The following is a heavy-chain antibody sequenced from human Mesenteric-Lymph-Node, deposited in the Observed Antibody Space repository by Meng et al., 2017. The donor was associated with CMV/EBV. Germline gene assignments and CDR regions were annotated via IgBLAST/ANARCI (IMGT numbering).Heavy chain of an antibody. D-gene: IGHD2/OR15-2a*01. V-gene: IGHV4-61*08. CDR3: AKSRSSTPGIVDD. Sequence: QLQRSGPGLVEPSETLSSTCIVYGVSVHSGAYHWSWFRHSPGKGLEWIGYIYGTGITIYNPSLKSRVTILLETSKNQFSLKLNSVTTADTAVYYCAKSRSSTPGIVDDWGQGTLVTVSS. CDR2: IYGTGIT. J-gene: IGHJ4*02. CDR1: GVSVHSGAYH.